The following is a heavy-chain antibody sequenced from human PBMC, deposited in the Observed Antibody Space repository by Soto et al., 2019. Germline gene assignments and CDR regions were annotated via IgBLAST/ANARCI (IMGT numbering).Heavy chain of an antibody. CDR2: ISAHNGNT. CDR1: GYAFTTYG. CDR3: ARGRYGDY. Sequence: QVHLVQSGAEVKKPGASVKVSCQASGYAFTTYGITWVRQAPGQGLEGMGWISAHNGNTNYAQKPQGRVTVTRDTPTSTAYMELRSVRSDDTAVYYCARGRYGDYWGQGALVTVSS. J-gene: IGHJ4*02. V-gene: IGHV1-18*01. D-gene: IGHD1-1*01.